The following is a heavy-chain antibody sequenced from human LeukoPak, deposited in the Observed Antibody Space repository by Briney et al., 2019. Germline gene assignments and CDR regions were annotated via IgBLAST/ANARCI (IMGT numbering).Heavy chain of an antibody. Sequence: ASVKVSCKVSGYTLTELSMHWVRQAPGKGLEWMGGFDPEDGETIYAQKFQGRVTMTEDTSTDTAYMELSSLRSEDTAVYYCATDIIRTHYYDSSGHYLDYWGQGTLVTVSS. J-gene: IGHJ4*02. CDR2: FDPEDGET. D-gene: IGHD3-22*01. V-gene: IGHV1-24*01. CDR1: GYTLTELS. CDR3: ATDIIRTHYYDSSGHYLDY.